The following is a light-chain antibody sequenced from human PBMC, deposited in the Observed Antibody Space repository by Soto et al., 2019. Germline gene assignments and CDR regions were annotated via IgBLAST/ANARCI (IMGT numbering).Light chain of an antibody. CDR3: QQYSSSGT. Sequence: EILLTQSPSTLSPSPGERATLSCRASQSVSNNYLAWYQKQPGHAPRLIIYGASKRASGIPDRFSGSGSGKDFPITISILEAEDFAVYYCQQYSSSGTFGQGTKVDIK. CDR1: QSVSNNY. CDR2: GAS. V-gene: IGKV3-20*01. J-gene: IGKJ1*01.